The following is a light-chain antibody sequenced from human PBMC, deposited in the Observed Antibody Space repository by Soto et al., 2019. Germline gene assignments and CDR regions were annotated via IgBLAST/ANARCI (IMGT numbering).Light chain of an antibody. J-gene: IGKJ5*01. CDR3: QQYGTAESI. Sequence: EIVLTQSPCTLCLSPAERATLCCXTSQSLTTTFIAWYQQKPGXAPRXXXANXASRATGSPDRLSGSGSGTDFTLTISRLEPEDFAVFFCQQYGTAESIFGQGTRLEIK. CDR1: QSLTTTF. CDR2: NXA. V-gene: IGKV3-20*01.